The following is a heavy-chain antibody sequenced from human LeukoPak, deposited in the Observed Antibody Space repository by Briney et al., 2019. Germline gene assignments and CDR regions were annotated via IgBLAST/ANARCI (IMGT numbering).Heavy chain of an antibody. J-gene: IGHJ5*02. CDR3: ARSLNYDILTGYYRGFHFDP. V-gene: IGHV1-18*01. CDR1: GYSFTNYD. CDR2: INPSSGGT. D-gene: IGHD3-9*01. Sequence: ASVKVSCKASGYSFTNYDINWVRQATGQGLEWMGWINPSSGGTNYAQKLQGRVTMTTDTSTSTAYMELRSLRSDDTAVYYCARSLNYDILTGYYRGFHFDPWGQGTLVTVSS.